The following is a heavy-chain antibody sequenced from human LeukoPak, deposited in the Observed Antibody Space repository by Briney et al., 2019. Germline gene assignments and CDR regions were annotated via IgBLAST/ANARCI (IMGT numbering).Heavy chain of an antibody. V-gene: IGHV4-39*01. J-gene: IGHJ4*02. D-gene: IGHD4-17*01. CDR1: AGSISSSSYY. Sequence: SETLSLTCTVSAGSISSSSYYWGWIRQPPGKGLEWIGSIYYSGSTYNNPSLKRRVTISVDTSKNQFSLKLSSVTAADTAVSYCASYPTTVTTGYFDYWGQGTLVTVS. CDR2: IYYSGST. CDR3: ASYPTTVTTGYFDY.